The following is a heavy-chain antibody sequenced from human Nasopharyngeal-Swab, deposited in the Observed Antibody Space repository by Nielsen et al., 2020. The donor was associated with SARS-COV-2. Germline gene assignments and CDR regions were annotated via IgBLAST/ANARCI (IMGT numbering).Heavy chain of an antibody. Sequence: SETLSLTFAVYGWSSSGYYWSWIRQPPGKGLEWIGDINHSGSTNYNPSLKSRVTISVDTSKNQFSLKLSSVTAADTAVYYCARGRPYSSFYYYYGMDVWGQGTTVTVSS. V-gene: IGHV4-34*01. CDR2: INHSGST. CDR3: ARGRPYSSFYYYYGMDV. CDR1: GWSSSGYY. J-gene: IGHJ6*02. D-gene: IGHD4-11*01.